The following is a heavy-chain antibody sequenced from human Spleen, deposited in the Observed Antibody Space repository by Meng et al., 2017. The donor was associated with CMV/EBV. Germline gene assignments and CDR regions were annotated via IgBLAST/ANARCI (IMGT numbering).Heavy chain of an antibody. CDR1: GAAYSCTY. CDR2: ICTSANT. D-gene: IGHD1-26*01. V-gene: IGHV4-4*07. Sequence: QVQLQLWGPGTEVPSADLSLNGSVSGAAYSCTYYGLSWERPGKGQGCMGRICTSANTSYTHSVKNRLTRSVVTSKNQFCLKLSSVTAAKTAVYDCASGACSGSYWDQGYFDYWGQGTLVTVSS. CDR3: ASGACSGSYWDQGYFDY. J-gene: IGHJ4*02.